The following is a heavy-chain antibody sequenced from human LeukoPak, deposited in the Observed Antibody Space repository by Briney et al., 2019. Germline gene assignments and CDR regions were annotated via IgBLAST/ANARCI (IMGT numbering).Heavy chain of an antibody. Sequence: SVKVSCKASGGTFSNYAISWVRQAPGQGLEWMGGIIPILGTSNYAQKFQDRLTITADESTSTAYLELSSLTSADTAVYYCAREVSGTYCDYWGQGSLVAVSS. V-gene: IGHV1-69*13. J-gene: IGHJ4*02. CDR2: IIPILGTS. CDR1: GGTFSNYA. CDR3: AREVSGTYCDY. D-gene: IGHD1-26*01.